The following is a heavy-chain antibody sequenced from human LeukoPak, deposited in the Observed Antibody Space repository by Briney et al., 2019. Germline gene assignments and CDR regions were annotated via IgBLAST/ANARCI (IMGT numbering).Heavy chain of an antibody. D-gene: IGHD3-10*01. CDR1: GGTFSSYA. Sequence: SVKVSCTASGGTFSSYAISWVRQAPGQGLEWMGGIIPIFGTANYAQKFQGRVTITADESTSTAYMELSSLRSEDTAVYYCAGRYGSGSYYIDYWGQGTLVTVSS. CDR3: AGRYGSGSYYIDY. CDR2: IIPIFGTA. J-gene: IGHJ4*02. V-gene: IGHV1-69*13.